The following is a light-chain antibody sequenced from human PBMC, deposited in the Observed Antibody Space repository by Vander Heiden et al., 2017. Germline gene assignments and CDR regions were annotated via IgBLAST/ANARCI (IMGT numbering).Light chain of an antibody. V-gene: IGKV1D-8*01. CDR3: QQYCSLPWT. CDR1: KGSSSY. CDR2: GAY. Sequence: VICMTQSPSLLSAFTGGRVTISCGRRKGSSSYLAWYQQKPGKAPELLIYGAYTMESGVPERFSGSGSGTDFTLTISRLQSEDFATYYCQQYCSLPWTFGQGTKVEIK. J-gene: IGKJ1*01.